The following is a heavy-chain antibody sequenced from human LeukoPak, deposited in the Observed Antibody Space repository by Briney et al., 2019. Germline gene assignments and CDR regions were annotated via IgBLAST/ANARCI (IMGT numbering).Heavy chain of an antibody. CDR1: GYTFTSYG. CDR2: ISAYNGST. D-gene: IGHD6-19*01. J-gene: IGHJ6*02. CDR3: ARSIAVAGQDYYYYYGMDV. Sequence: GASVKVSCKASGYTFTSYGISWVRQAPGQGLEWMGWISAYNGSTNYAQKLQGRVTMTTDTSTSTAYMELRSLRSDDTAVYYCARSIAVAGQDYYYYYGMDVWGQGTTVTVSS. V-gene: IGHV1-18*01.